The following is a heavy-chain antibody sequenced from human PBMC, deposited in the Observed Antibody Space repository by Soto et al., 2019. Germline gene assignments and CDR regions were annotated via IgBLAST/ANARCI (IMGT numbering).Heavy chain of an antibody. CDR1: GFTFSSYA. Sequence: GGSLRLSCAASGFTFSSYAMSWVRQAPGKGLEWVSAISGSGGSTYYADSVKGRFTISKDNSKNTLYLQMNSMRAEDTAVYYCANYFAKACGRGSGSYTFDYWGQGTLVTVSS. CDR2: ISGSGGST. J-gene: IGHJ4*02. CDR3: ANYFAKACGRGSGSYTFDY. D-gene: IGHD3-10*01. V-gene: IGHV3-23*01.